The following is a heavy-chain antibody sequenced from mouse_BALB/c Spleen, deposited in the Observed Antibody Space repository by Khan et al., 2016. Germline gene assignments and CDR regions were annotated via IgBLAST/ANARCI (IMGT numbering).Heavy chain of an antibody. CDR1: GHSFTNYG. V-gene: IGHV9-3*02. CDR2: IDTNTGEP. CDR3: ARWGYDYAWFAY. Sequence: QIQLVQSGPELKKPGETVKISCKASGHSFTNYGMNWVKQAPGKGLKCMGWIDTNTGEPTYAEEFKGRFAFSLETSAITAYLQINNLKNDDTATYFCARWGYDYAWFAYWGQGTLVTVSA. D-gene: IGHD2-4*01. J-gene: IGHJ3*01.